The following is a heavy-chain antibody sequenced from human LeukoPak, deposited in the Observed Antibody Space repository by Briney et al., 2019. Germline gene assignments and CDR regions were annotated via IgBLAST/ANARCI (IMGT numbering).Heavy chain of an antibody. V-gene: IGHV4-61*02. D-gene: IGHD2-21*02. CDR3: ARWGDLYWYFDL. CDR1: RGSISSGSYY. Sequence: PSETLSLTCTVSRGSISSGSYYWNRIRQPAGKGLEWIGRIYTSGTTDYNPSLKSRVTISVDTSKNQFSLKLSSVTAADTAVYYCARWGDLYWYFDLWGRGILVTVSS. CDR2: IYTSGTT. J-gene: IGHJ2*01.